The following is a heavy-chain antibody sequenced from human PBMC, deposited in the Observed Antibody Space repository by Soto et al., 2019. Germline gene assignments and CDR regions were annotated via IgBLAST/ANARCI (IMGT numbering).Heavy chain of an antibody. CDR3: AREGEGDYIWGSYRYGWYFQH. D-gene: IGHD3-16*02. V-gene: IGHV1-18*01. CDR2: ISAYNGNT. Sequence: ASVKVSCKASGYTFTSYGISWVRQAPGQGLEWMGWISAYNGNTNYAQKLQGRVTMTTDTSTSTAYMELRSLRSDDTAVYYCAREGEGDYIWGSYRYGWYFQHWSQGTLVTVSS. CDR1: GYTFTSYG. J-gene: IGHJ1*01.